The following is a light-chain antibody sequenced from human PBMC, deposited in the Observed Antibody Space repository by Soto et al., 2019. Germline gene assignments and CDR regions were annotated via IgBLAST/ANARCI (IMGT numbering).Light chain of an antibody. CDR1: EIISTW. V-gene: IGKV1-5*01. Sequence: DIQMTQSPSTLSASVGDRVTITCRANEIISTWLAWYQQKPGKAPKLLIPDASSLQSGVPSRFSGSGSGTAFTLTISSLQPDDFATAYDQQYSSRLLTFGGGTKVESK. CDR3: QQYSSRLLT. CDR2: DAS. J-gene: IGKJ4*01.